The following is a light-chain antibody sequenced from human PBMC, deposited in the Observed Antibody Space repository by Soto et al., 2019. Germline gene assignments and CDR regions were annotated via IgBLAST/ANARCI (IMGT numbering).Light chain of an antibody. CDR3: TSYADTNTLI. CDR1: SSDVGNYNY. V-gene: IGLV2-8*01. CDR2: EVT. Sequence: QSVLTQPPSASGSPGQSVAISCTGTSSDVGNYNYVSWYQHHPGKAPKLMIYEVTKRPSGVPDRFSGSKSGNTASLTVSGLQAEDEADYYCTSYADTNTLIFGGGTKLTVL. J-gene: IGLJ2*01.